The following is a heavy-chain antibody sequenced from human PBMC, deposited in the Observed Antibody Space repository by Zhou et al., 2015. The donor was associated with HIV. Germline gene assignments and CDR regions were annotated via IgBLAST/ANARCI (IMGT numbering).Heavy chain of an antibody. CDR3: ARGYCSGGVCQSSYYFLMDV. D-gene: IGHD2-8*02. V-gene: IGHV1-2*06. J-gene: IGHJ6*03. Sequence: QVQLVQSGAEMKRPGASVRVSCKASGYSLIDNYIHWVRQAPGQGLEWIGRINPIFGATKFAPRFQGRVTLTRDTSINTAHMDLNSLRSDDTAKYYCARGYCSGGVCQSSYYFLMDVWGKGTTVIVSS. CDR2: INPIFGAT. CDR1: GYSLIDNY.